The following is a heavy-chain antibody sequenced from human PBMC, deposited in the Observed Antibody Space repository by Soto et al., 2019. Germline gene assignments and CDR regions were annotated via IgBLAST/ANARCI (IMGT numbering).Heavy chain of an antibody. D-gene: IGHD2-8*01. CDR1: GFTFSTYA. CDR3: ARDRCTNGFCYAPSDY. J-gene: IGHJ4*02. CDR2: ISSNGRST. Sequence: EVQLVESGGGLVQPGGSLRLSCATSGFTFSTYAMHWVRQAPGKGLEYVSAISSNGRSTYYANSVKGRFTISRDNSKNTLYLQMDSLRAEDMAVYYCARDRCTNGFCYAPSDYWGQGTLVTVSS. V-gene: IGHV3-64*01.